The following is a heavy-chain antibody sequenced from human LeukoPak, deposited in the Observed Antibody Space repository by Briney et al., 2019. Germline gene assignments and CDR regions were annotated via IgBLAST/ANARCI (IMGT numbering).Heavy chain of an antibody. CDR2: ITGDGGRT. D-gene: IGHD6-19*01. J-gene: IGHJ4*02. V-gene: IGHV3-43*02. CDR1: GFRFDDYA. CDR3: AKDLGYTSGWSDY. Sequence: PGGSLRLSCAASGFRFDDYAMHWVRQAPGKGLEWVSLITGDGGRTYYGDSVKGRFTISRDNSKNTLYLQMNSLRAEDTAVYYCAKDLGYTSGWSDYWGQGTLVTVSS.